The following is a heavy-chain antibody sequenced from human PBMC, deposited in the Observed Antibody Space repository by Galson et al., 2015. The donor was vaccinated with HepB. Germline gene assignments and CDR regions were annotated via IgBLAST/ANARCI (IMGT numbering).Heavy chain of an antibody. CDR1: TFIFSTYS. J-gene: IGHJ4*02. V-gene: IGHV3-48*04. CDR2: ISSSSTTI. D-gene: IGHD5-12*01. Sequence: SLRLSCAASTFIFSTYSMNWVRQAPGKGLEWVSYISSSSTTIYYADSVKGRFTISRDNAKNSLYPQMNSLRAEDTAVYYWAFLRGYDLKPLDYWGQGTLGTVSS. CDR3: AFLRGYDLKPLDY.